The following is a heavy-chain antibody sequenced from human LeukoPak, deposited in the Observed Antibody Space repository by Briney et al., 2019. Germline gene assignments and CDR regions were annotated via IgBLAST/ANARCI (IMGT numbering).Heavy chain of an antibody. CDR2: ISGSGGST. J-gene: IGHJ6*03. CDR1: GFTFSSYA. Sequence: GGSLRLSCAASGFTFSSYAMSWVRQAPGKGLEWVSAISGSGGSTYYADSVKGRFTISRDNSKNTLYLQMNSLRAEDTAVYYCAIDDQVTDYYYYYMDVWGKGTTVTVSS. CDR3: AIDDQVTDYYYYYMDV. V-gene: IGHV3-23*01.